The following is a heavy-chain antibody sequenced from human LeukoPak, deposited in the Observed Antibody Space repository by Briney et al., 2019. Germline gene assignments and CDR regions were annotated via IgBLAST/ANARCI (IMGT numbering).Heavy chain of an antibody. CDR1: GFTFDDYA. D-gene: IGHD3-22*01. CDR3: AKGLDSSGPYYFDY. J-gene: IGHJ4*02. CDR2: ISWNSGSI. Sequence: GGSLRLSCAASGFTFDDYAMHWVRHAPGKGLEWVSGISWNSGSIGYADSVKGRFTISRDNAKNSLYLQMNSLRAEDTALYYCAKGLDSSGPYYFDYWGQGTLVTVSS. V-gene: IGHV3-9*01.